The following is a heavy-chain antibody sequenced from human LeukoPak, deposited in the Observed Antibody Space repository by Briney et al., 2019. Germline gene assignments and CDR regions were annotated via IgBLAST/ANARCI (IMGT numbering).Heavy chain of an antibody. D-gene: IGHD5-18*01. Sequence: PGGSLRLSCAASGFTFSTYAMSWVRQAPGKGLEWVSGISGSGGSTYYADSVKGRFTISRDNSKNTLYMQMNSLRAEDTTVYYCAKGRYSYGWDYFDYWGQGTQVTVSS. CDR3: AKGRYSYGWDYFDY. V-gene: IGHV3-23*01. CDR1: GFTFSTYA. CDR2: ISGSGGST. J-gene: IGHJ4*02.